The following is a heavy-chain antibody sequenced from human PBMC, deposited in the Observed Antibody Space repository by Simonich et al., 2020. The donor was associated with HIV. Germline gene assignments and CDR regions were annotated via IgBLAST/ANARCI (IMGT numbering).Heavy chain of an antibody. V-gene: IGHV4-34*01. CDR3: ARRDRELILYFDY. CDR2: NNHSGIT. D-gene: IGHD3-3*01. Sequence: QVQLQQWGAGLLKPSETLSLTCAVYGGSFSGYYWSWIRQPPGNGLQWIGENNHSGITNYKSSLNSRATISVDKSKNQFSLKLSSVTAADTAIYYCARRDRELILYFDYWGQGNLVTVSS. J-gene: IGHJ4*02. CDR1: GGSFSGYY.